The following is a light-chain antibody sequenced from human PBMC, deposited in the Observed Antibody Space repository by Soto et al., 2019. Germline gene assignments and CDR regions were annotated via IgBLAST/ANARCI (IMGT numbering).Light chain of an antibody. J-gene: IGKJ1*01. CDR1: QSVSSY. V-gene: IGKV3-11*01. Sequence: EIVLTQSPATLSLSPGERATLSCRASQSVSSYLAWYQQKPGQAPRLLIYDASNRATGIPARFSGSGSGTDFNLTISSLEPEDFAVYYCQQRSNWLWTVGQGTKGESK. CDR2: DAS. CDR3: QQRSNWLWT.